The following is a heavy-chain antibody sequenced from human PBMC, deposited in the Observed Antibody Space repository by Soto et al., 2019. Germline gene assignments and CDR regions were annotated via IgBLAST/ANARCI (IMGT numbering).Heavy chain of an antibody. CDR1: GGSFSGYY. J-gene: IGHJ3*02. CDR3: ASPHRGVAAAGPLFDAFDI. CDR2: INHSGST. D-gene: IGHD6-13*01. Sequence: SETLSLTCAVYGGSFSGYYWSWIRQPPGKGLEWIGEINHSGSTNYNPSLKSRVTISVDTSKNQFSLKLSSVTAADTAVYYCASPHRGVAAAGPLFDAFDIWGQGTMVTVSS. V-gene: IGHV4-34*01.